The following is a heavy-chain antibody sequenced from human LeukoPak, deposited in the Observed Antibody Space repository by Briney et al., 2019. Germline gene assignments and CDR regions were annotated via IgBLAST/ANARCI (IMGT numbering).Heavy chain of an antibody. CDR3: AKAWSGTVGFDI. D-gene: IGHD3/OR15-3a*01. V-gene: IGHV3-30*18. CDR2: ISYDGSNK. Sequence: GGSLRLSCAASGFTFSSYGMHWVRQAPGKGLEWVAVISYDGSNKYYADSVKGRFTISRDNSKNTLYLQMNSLRAEDTAVYYCAKAWSGTVGFDIWGQGTVVTASS. J-gene: IGHJ3*02. CDR1: GFTFSSYG.